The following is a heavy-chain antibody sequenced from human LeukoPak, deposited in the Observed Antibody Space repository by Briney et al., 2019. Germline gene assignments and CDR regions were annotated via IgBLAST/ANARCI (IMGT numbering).Heavy chain of an antibody. D-gene: IGHD3-10*01. J-gene: IGHJ4*02. CDR3: ARDIGEWFGERWAFDDY. CDR1: GFTFSTYS. Sequence: GGSLRLSCAASGFTFSTYSMNWVRQAPGKGLDWVSSISSSGSYIYYADSVKGRFTISRDNAKNSLYLQMNSLRAEDTAVYYCARDIGEWFGERWAFDDYWGQGTLVTVSS. V-gene: IGHV3-21*01. CDR2: ISSSGSYI.